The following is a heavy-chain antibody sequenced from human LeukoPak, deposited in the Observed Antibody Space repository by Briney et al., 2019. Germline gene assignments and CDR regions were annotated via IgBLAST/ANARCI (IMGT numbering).Heavy chain of an antibody. V-gene: IGHV1-2*02. Sequence: ASVKVSCKASGYTFTGYSIHWVRQAPGQGLEWMGWINSNSGGTNYAQKFQGRVTVTRDTSISTTYMELSSLRSDDTAVYFCARGGTYNWFDPWGQGTLVTVSS. CDR2: INSNSGGT. CDR3: ARGGTYNWFDP. J-gene: IGHJ5*02. CDR1: GYTFTGYS. D-gene: IGHD3-16*01.